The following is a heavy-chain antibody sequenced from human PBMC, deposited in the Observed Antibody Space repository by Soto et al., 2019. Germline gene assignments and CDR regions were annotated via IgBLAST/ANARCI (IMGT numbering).Heavy chain of an antibody. CDR3: TRRFLYSSGWSYGGNSFFHYYGMDV. D-gene: IGHD6-19*01. Sequence: PGGSLRLSCAASGFTFSGSAMHWVRQASGKGLEWVGRIRSKANSYATAYAASVKGRFTISRDDSKNTAYLQMNSLKTEDTAVYYCTRRFLYSSGWSYGGNSFFHYYGMDVWGQGTTVTVSS. J-gene: IGHJ6*02. CDR1: GFTFSGSA. V-gene: IGHV3-73*01. CDR2: IRSKANSYAT.